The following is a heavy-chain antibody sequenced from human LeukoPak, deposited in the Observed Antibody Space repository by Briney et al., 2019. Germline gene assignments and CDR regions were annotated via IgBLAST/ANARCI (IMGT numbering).Heavy chain of an antibody. CDR3: AREGSGSPPHFDY. D-gene: IGHD3-10*01. V-gene: IGHV1-46*01. Sequence: APVKVSCKASGYTFTMYYLDWVRQAPGQGPEWMGKINPGGGSTSYAQKSQGRVTMTRDTSTSTVYMELSSLRSEDTAVYYCAREGSGSPPHFDYWGQGTLVTVSS. CDR1: GYTFTMYY. J-gene: IGHJ4*02. CDR2: INPGGGST.